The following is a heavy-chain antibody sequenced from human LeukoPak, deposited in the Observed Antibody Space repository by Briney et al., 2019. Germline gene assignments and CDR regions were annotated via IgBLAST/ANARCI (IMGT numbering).Heavy chain of an antibody. J-gene: IGHJ6*02. CDR2: LSYSGSF. D-gene: IGHD4-17*01. Sequence: SETLSLTCTVSGGSISSDDYYWTWIRQPPGKGLEWIGYLSYSGSFYYTPSLKSRVTVSLDSSKNQFSLKLTSVTDADTAVYYCARSYGDNGYYYYYGLDVWGQGTTVTVSS. V-gene: IGHV4-30-4*01. CDR3: ARSYGDNGYYYYYGLDV. CDR1: GGSISSDDYY.